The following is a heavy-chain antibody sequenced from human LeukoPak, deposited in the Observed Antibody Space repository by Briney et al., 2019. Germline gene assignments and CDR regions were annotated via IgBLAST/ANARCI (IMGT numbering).Heavy chain of an antibody. V-gene: IGHV4-4*02. Sequence: SETPSLTCAVSGGSISSDNWWGWVRQTRGKGLEWIAEIYHAGGTNYNASLKSRVTISVDKTKNQFSLELSSVTAADTAVYYRVRHYYYNMDVWGIGATVTVSS. CDR1: GGSISSDNW. CDR2: IYHAGGT. CDR3: VRHYYYNMDV. D-gene: IGHD3-10*01. J-gene: IGHJ6*03.